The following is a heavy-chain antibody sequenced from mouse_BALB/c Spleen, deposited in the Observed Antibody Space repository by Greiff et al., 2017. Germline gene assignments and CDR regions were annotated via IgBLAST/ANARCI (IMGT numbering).Heavy chain of an antibody. D-gene: IGHD2-3*01. CDR3: TRAGWLHYAMDY. Sequence: EVKLVESGGGLVKPGGSLKLSCAASGFTFSSYTMSWVRQTPEKRLEWVATISSGGSYTYYPASVKGRFTISRDNAKNTLYLQMSSLKSEDTAMYYCTRAGWLHYAMDYWGQGTSVTVSS. CDR1: GFTFSSYT. CDR2: ISSGGSYT. J-gene: IGHJ4*01. V-gene: IGHV5-6-4*01.